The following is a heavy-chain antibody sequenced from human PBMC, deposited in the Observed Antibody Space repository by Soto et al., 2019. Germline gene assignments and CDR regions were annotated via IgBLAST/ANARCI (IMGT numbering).Heavy chain of an antibody. V-gene: IGHV4-34*01. CDR2: INHSGST. D-gene: IGHD3-10*01. CDR1: GGSFSGYY. Sequence: SETLSLTCAVYGGSFSGYYWSWIRQPPGKGLEWIGEINHSGSTNYNPSLKSRVTISVDTSKNQFSLKLSSVTAADTAVYYCARGFFFLVRGVIYYYYYGMDVWGQGTTVTVSS. CDR3: ARGFFFLVRGVIYYYYYGMDV. J-gene: IGHJ6*02.